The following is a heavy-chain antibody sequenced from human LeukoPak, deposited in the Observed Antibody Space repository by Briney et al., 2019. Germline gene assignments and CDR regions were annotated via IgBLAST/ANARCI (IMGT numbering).Heavy chain of an antibody. Sequence: GGSLRLSCAASGFTFSSYAMHWVRQAPGKGLEWVAVISYDGSNKYYADSVKGRFTISRDNSKNTQYLQMNSLRAEDTAVYYCARDREGVWGQGTTVTVSS. CDR2: ISYDGSNK. CDR3: ARDREGV. V-gene: IGHV3-30-3*01. D-gene: IGHD1-26*01. J-gene: IGHJ6*02. CDR1: GFTFSSYA.